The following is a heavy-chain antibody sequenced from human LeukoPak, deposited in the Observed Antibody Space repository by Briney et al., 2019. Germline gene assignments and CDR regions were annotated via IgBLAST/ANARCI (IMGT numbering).Heavy chain of an antibody. CDR1: GDTFGNYV. J-gene: IGHJ4*02. Sequence: ASVKVSCKASGDTFGNYVISWFRQAPGQRPEWMGGITPMFGSTYSTQKFQGRVTFTADDSTTTAYVELRSLISDDTAVYYCARGDYGDYWGQGTQVTVSS. CDR2: ITPMFGST. CDR3: ARGDYGDY. V-gene: IGHV1-69*13.